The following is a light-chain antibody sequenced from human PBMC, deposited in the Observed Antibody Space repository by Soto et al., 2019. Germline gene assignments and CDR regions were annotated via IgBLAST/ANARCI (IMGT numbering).Light chain of an antibody. J-gene: IGLJ1*01. V-gene: IGLV1-44*01. CDR1: SSNIGTNA. Sequence: QSVVTQPPSASGTPGQRVTISCSGSSSNIGTNAVNWCQQLPGTAPRLLIYSNDQRPPGVPDRFSGSKSGTSASLGISGLQSEDEADYYCCSYGGRSTYVFGTGTKLTVL. CDR2: SND. CDR3: CSYGGRSTYV.